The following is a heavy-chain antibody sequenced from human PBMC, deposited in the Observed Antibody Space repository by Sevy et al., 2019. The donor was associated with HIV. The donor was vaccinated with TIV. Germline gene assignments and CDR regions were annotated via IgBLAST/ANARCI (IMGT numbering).Heavy chain of an antibody. Sequence: GGSLRLSCAASGFTFSTYSMNWVRQAPGKGLEWVSYISSSSSTIYYADSVKGRFTIHRDNAQNSLYIQVNSLRDEDTAVYYGARVPAKIVVVITHDAFDIWGQGTMVTVSS. CDR3: ARVPAKIVVVITHDAFDI. CDR2: ISSSSSTI. V-gene: IGHV3-48*02. J-gene: IGHJ3*02. CDR1: GFTFSTYS. D-gene: IGHD3-22*01.